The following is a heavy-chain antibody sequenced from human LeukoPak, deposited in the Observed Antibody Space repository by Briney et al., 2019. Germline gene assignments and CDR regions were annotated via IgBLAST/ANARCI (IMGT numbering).Heavy chain of an antibody. CDR2: IKSEIDGGAT. Sequence: GGSLRLSCAASGFTFSNTWMNWVRQAPGKGLEWVGRIKSEIDGGATDYAAPVQGRFTISRGDSQATLYLQMNNLKAEDTAVYYCTTGGSVIVAGTRAFDIWGQGTMVAVSS. D-gene: IGHD5-12*01. CDR1: GFTFSNTW. J-gene: IGHJ3*02. V-gene: IGHV3-15*07. CDR3: TTGGSVIVAGTRAFDI.